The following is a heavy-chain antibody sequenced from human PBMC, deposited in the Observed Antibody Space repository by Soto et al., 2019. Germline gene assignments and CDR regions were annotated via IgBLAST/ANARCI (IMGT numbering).Heavy chain of an antibody. Sequence: QVQLVQSGAEVKRPGASVKVSCKTSGYTFASFGISWVRQAPGQGLEWMGWISAYNGNTEYAHNFQGRVSMTTDTSTTTAYLELRSLRSDDTAVYYCARGSGRHIVSDEYFQDWGQGTLLIVSS. V-gene: IGHV1-18*01. CDR1: GYTFASFG. CDR2: ISAYNGNT. CDR3: ARGSGRHIVSDEYFQD. J-gene: IGHJ1*01. D-gene: IGHD2-21*01.